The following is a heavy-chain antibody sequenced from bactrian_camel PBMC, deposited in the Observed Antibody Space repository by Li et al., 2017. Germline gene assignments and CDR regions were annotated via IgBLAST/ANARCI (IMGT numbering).Heavy chain of an antibody. CDR2: IGRDGRT. CDR3: AAGNLLCKGVHELAH. CDR1: LYTRCRYY. D-gene: IGHD2*01. J-gene: IGHJ4*01. Sequence: QLVESGGGSVQAGGSLRLSCAFSLYTRCRYYMSWYRQAPGKEREFVSGIGRDGRTSYADSVKGRFTISKDNAKNSLYLQMNALKPEDTAMYYCAAGNLLCKGVHELAHWGQGTQVTVS. V-gene: IGHV3S55*01.